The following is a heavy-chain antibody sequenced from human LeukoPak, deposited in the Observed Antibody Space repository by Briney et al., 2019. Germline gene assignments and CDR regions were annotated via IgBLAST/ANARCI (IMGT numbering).Heavy chain of an antibody. CDR2: IRTKANNYAT. CDR1: GFTFSGST. CDR3: SRHEALPGDY. J-gene: IGHJ4*02. D-gene: IGHD2-21*02. Sequence: GGSLKLSCAASGFTFSGSTVHWVRQASGKGLDWVGHIRTKANNYATAYAASVKGMFTISRDDSKNTAYLQMNSLKIEDTAVYYCSRHEALPGDYWGQGTLVTVSS. V-gene: IGHV3-73*01.